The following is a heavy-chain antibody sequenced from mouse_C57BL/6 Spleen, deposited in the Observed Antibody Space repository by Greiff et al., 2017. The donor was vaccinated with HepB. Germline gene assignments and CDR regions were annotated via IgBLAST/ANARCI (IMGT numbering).Heavy chain of an antibody. J-gene: IGHJ3*01. Sequence: EVQLQQSGAELVKPGASVKLSCTASGFNIKDYYMHWVKQRTEQGLEWIGRIDPEDGETKYAPKFQGKATITADTSSNTADLQLSSLTSEDTAVYYCARGPTSYGNYGGWFAYWGQGTLVTVSA. CDR1: GFNIKDYY. D-gene: IGHD2-10*01. CDR3: ARGPTSYGNYGGWFAY. V-gene: IGHV14-2*01. CDR2: IDPEDGET.